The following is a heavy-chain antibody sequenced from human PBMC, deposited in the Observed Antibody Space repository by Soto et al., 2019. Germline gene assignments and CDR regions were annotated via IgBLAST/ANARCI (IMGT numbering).Heavy chain of an antibody. CDR1: GGTFSSYA. J-gene: IGHJ4*02. CDR2: IIPIFGTA. CDR3: ARGGDIVGATWVDY. V-gene: IGHV1-69*01. Sequence: QVQLVQSGAEVQKPGSSVQVSCKASGGTFSSYAISWVRQAPGQGLEWMGGIIPIFGTANYAQKFQGRVTITADESTSTAYMELSSLRSEDTAVYYCARGGDIVGATWVDYWGQGTLVTVSS. D-gene: IGHD1-26*01.